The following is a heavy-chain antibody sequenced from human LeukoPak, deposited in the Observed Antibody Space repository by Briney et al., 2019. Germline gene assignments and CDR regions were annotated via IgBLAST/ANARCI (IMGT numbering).Heavy chain of an antibody. Sequence: ASVKVSCKASGYTFTSYAMHWVRQAPGQRLEWMGWINAGNGNTKYSQKFQGRVTMTRDTSISTAYMELSRLRSDDTAVYYCARACSSTSCYSPNWFDPWGQGTLGTVSS. J-gene: IGHJ5*02. V-gene: IGHV1-3*01. CDR1: GYTFTSYA. CDR2: INAGNGNT. D-gene: IGHD2-2*02. CDR3: ARACSSTSCYSPNWFDP.